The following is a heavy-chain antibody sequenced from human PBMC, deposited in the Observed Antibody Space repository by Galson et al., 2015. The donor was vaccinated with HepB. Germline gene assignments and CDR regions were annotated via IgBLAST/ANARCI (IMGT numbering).Heavy chain of an antibody. D-gene: IGHD2-2*01. CDR2: ISAYNGNT. CDR3: ATSARLSSTSPMKYYYMDV. Sequence: SVKVSCKASGYTFTSYGISWVRQAPGQGLEWMGWISAYNGNTNYAQKLQGRVTMTTDTSTSTAYMELGSLRSEDTAVYYCATSARLSSTSPMKYYYMDVWGKGTTVTVSS. CDR1: GYTFTSYG. V-gene: IGHV1-18*04. J-gene: IGHJ6*03.